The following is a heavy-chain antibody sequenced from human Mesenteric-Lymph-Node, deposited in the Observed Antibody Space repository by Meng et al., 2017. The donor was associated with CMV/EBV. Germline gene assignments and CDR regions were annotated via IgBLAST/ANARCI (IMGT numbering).Heavy chain of an antibody. V-gene: IGHV1-69*05. D-gene: IGHD3-3*01. Sequence: SVKVSCKASGGTFSSYAISWVRQAPGQGLEWMGGIIPIFGTANYAQKFQGRVTITTDESTSTAYMELSSLRSEDTAVYYCARVVGPYYDFWSGYYRYYYYYYGMDVWGQGTTVTVSS. CDR3: ARVVGPYYDFWSGYYRYYYYYYGMDV. J-gene: IGHJ6*02. CDR1: GGTFSSYA. CDR2: IIPIFGTA.